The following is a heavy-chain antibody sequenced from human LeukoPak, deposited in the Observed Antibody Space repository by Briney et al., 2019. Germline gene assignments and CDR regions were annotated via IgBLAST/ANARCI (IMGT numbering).Heavy chain of an antibody. CDR2: ISGSGGST. J-gene: IGHJ4*02. CDR1: GFTFSSYA. V-gene: IGHV3-23*01. D-gene: IGHD7-27*01. Sequence: GGSLRLSCAASGFTFSSYAMSWVRQAPGKGLEWVSAISGSGGSTYYADSVKGRFTISRDNSKNTLYLQMNSLRAEDTAVYYGAKGESVPGDFDYWGQGTLVTVSS. CDR3: AKGESVPGDFDY.